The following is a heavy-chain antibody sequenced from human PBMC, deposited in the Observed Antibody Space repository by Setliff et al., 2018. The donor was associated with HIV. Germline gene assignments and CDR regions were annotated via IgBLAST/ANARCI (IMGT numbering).Heavy chain of an antibody. V-gene: IGHV4-39*02. CDR1: GGPISSSNYY. J-gene: IGHJ6*03. Sequence: SETLSLTCTVSGGPISSSNYYWGWIRHSPGKGLEWIASAHYSGAIFYNPSLKSRVTLSVDTSKTHFSLTLNSVTAADTAVYYCAREAGEYPVTDYYYYYYMDVWGKGTTVTVSS. CDR3: AREAGEYPVTDYYYYYYMDV. CDR2: AHYSGAI. D-gene: IGHD4-17*01.